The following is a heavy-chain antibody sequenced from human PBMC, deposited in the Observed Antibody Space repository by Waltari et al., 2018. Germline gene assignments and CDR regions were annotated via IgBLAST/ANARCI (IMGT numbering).Heavy chain of an antibody. V-gene: IGHV3-30-3*01. CDR1: GFIFSRYA. J-gene: IGHJ5*02. Sequence: QVQLVESGGGVVQPGKSLRLSCAASGFIFSRYAMHWVREAPGNGMEWVAVISSAATNKYYADSVKGRFTISRDNSDNTLHLQMNSLSTEDTAAYYCARTTRTGTTFFLGPLDPWGQGTLVTVSS. D-gene: IGHD1-7*01. CDR2: ISSAATNK. CDR3: ARTTRTGTTFFLGPLDP.